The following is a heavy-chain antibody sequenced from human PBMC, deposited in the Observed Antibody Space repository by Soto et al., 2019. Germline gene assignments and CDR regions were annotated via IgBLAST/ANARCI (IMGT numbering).Heavy chain of an antibody. CDR1: GGTFSSYA. D-gene: IGHD2-21*01. V-gene: IGHV1-69*13. CDR3: ASYSPRLLVETARASYYGMAV. CDR2: IIPIFGTA. Sequence: ASVKVSCKASGGTFSSYAISWVRQAPGQGLEWMGGIIPIFGTANYAQKFQGRVTITADESTSTAYMELSSLRSEDTAVYYCASYSPRLLVETARASYYGMAVWGQGTTVTVSS. J-gene: IGHJ6*01.